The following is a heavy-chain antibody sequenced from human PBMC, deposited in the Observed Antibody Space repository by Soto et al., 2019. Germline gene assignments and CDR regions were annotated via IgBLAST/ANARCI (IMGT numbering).Heavy chain of an antibody. J-gene: IGHJ6*03. CDR1: GFTVSNAW. Sequence: AGSLRLSCASSGFTVSNAWVTWAFQAQGKGLEWVGRIKSKTDGGTTDYAAPVKGRFTISRDDSKNTLYLQMNSLKTEDTAVYYCTSEFYYSMAVWGKGTTVTVSS. CDR2: IKSKTDGGTT. V-gene: IGHV3-15*01. CDR3: TSEFYYSMAV.